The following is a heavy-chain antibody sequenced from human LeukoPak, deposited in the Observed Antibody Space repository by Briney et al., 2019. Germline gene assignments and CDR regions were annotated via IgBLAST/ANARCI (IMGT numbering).Heavy chain of an antibody. D-gene: IGHD6-19*01. J-gene: IGHJ6*02. CDR1: GFIVSDNY. V-gene: IGHV3-66*01. CDR3: VRDRWPGLGDF. CDR2: VYSGGLT. Sequence: GGSLRLSCAASGFIVSDNYMSWVRQAPGKGLEWVSTVYSGGLTYYAGPVKGRSTISRDNSNNTLYLQMSSLRAEDTAVYYCVRDRWPGLGDFWGQGTTVTVSS.